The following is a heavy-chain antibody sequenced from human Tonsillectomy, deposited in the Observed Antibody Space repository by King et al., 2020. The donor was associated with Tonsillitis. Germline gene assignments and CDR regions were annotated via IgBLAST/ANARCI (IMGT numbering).Heavy chain of an antibody. CDR1: GGSVSSSTYY. D-gene: IGHD1-26*01. CDR2: IYYSGST. J-gene: IGHJ1*01. V-gene: IGHV4-39*01. CDR3: ASPDLRGSSFLVGAEYFQP. Sequence: QLQESGPGLVKPSETLSLTCNVSGGSVSSSTYYWGWIRQPPGKGLEWIGSIYYSGSTYYNPSLKSRVTISVDTSKNQFSLKLSSVTAADSAVYYCASPDLRGSSFLVGAEYFQPWGQGTLVTVSS.